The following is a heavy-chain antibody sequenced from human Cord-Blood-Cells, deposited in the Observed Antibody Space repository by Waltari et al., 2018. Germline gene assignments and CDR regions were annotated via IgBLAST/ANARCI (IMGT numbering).Heavy chain of an antibody. CDR3: ATRDIVATILTDDAFDI. D-gene: IGHD5-12*01. Sequence: QVQLVQSGAEVKKPGASVKVSCKVSGYTLTELSMHWVRQAPGQGLEWMGGFDPEDGETIYAQKFQGRVTMTEDTSTDTAYMELSSLRSEDTAVYYCATRDIVATILTDDAFDIWGQGTMVTVSS. CDR1: GYTLTELS. CDR2: FDPEDGET. V-gene: IGHV1-24*01. J-gene: IGHJ3*02.